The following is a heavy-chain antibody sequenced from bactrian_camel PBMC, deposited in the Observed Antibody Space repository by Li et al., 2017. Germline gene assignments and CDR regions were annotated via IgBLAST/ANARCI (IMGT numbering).Heavy chain of an antibody. D-gene: IGHD5*01. CDR1: GSLEETYC. CDR2: IGADGRT. Sequence: DVQLVESGGGSVHPGGSLRLSCAISGSLEETYCLGWFRQVPGKERQGVAAIGADGRTAYALSLKGRFTISREDDPNTLYLQMNGLLPDDTAKYYCAAQVRLSG. V-gene: IGHV3S67*01.